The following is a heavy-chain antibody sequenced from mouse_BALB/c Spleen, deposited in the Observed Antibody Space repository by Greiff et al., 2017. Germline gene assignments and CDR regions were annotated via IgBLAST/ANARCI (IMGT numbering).Heavy chain of an antibody. CDR1: GYSITSDYA. Sequence: DVKLVESGPGLVKPSQSLSLTCTVTGYSITSDYAWNWIRQFPGNKLEWMGYISYSGSTSYNPSLKSRISITRDTSKNQFFLQLNSVTTEDTATYYCARGGNYRVYYFDYWGQGTTLTVSS. J-gene: IGHJ2*01. CDR2: ISYSGST. CDR3: ARGGNYRVYYFDY. V-gene: IGHV3-2*02. D-gene: IGHD2-1*01.